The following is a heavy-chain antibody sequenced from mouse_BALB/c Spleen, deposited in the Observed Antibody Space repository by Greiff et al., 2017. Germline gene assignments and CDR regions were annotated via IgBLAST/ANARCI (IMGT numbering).Heavy chain of an antibody. J-gene: IGHJ3*01. CDR3: ARGPFAY. CDR1: GYTFTSYV. Sequence: EVQLQESGAELVRPGASVKMSCKASGYTFTSYVMHWVKQKPGQGLEWIGYINPYNDGTKYNEKFKGKATLTSDKSSSTAYMELSSLTSEDSAVYYCARGPFAYWGQGTLVTVSA. V-gene: IGHV1-14*01. CDR2: INPYNDGT.